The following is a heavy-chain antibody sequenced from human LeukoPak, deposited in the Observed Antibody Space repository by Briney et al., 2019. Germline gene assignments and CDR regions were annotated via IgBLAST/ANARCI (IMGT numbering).Heavy chain of an antibody. CDR2: IYTSGST. V-gene: IGHV4-61*02. Sequence: SSQTLSLTCTVSGGSISSGSYHWSWIRQPAGKGLEWIGRIYTSGSTNYNPSLKSRVTISVDTSKNQFSLKLSSVTAADTAVYYCARETVVYYFDYWGQGTLVTVSS. CDR1: GGSISSGSYH. J-gene: IGHJ4*02. CDR3: ARETVVYYFDY. D-gene: IGHD4-23*01.